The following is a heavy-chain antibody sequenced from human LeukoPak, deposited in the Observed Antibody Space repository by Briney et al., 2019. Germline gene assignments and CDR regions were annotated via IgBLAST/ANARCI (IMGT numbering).Heavy chain of an antibody. Sequence: TSETLSLTCTVSGYSISSGSFWAWIRQPPGKGLEDVGTIYHRGGTHYNPSLKSRVTMSVETSDNQSFLNLTSLTAADTAVYYCARVLVEGDRAHNSGIPRFDHWGRGTLVTVSS. CDR2: IYHRGGT. CDR1: GYSISSGSF. V-gene: IGHV4-38-2*02. J-gene: IGHJ4*02. D-gene: IGHD3-16*01. CDR3: ARVLVEGDRAHNSGIPRFDH.